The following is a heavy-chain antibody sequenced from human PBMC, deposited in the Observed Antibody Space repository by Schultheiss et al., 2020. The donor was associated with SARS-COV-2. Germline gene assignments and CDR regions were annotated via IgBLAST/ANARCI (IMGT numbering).Heavy chain of an antibody. Sequence: ASVKVSCKASGYTFTGYYMHWVRQAPGQGLEWMGRINPNSGGTNYAQKFQGRVTMTRDTSISTAYMELSRLRSDDTAVYYCAREPIRTYSSSSKDYWGQGTLVTVS. CDR3: AREPIRTYSSSSKDY. J-gene: IGHJ4*02. CDR1: GYTFTGYY. CDR2: INPNSGGT. D-gene: IGHD6-6*01. V-gene: IGHV1-2*06.